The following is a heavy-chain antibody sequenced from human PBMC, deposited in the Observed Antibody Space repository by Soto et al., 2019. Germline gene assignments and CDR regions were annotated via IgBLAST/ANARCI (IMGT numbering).Heavy chain of an antibody. Sequence: GGSLRLSCTASGFTFGDYAMSWFRQAPGKGLEWVGFIRSKAYGGTTEYAASVKGRFTISRDDSKSIAYLQMNSLKTEDTAVYYCTRDLDPHIITKMDVWGKGTTVTVSS. CDR2: IRSKAYGGTT. J-gene: IGHJ6*04. V-gene: IGHV3-49*03. CDR1: GFTFGDYA. D-gene: IGHD3-10*01. CDR3: TRDLDPHIITKMDV.